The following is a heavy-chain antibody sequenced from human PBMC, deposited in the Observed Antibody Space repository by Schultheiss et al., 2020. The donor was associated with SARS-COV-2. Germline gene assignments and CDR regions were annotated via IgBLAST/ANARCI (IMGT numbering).Heavy chain of an antibody. CDR2: IYHSGST. CDR3: ASAPRYCSGGSCYSVDY. CDR1: GGSFSDYF. Sequence: TLSLTCAVYGGSFSDYFWSWIRQPPGKGLEWIGSIYHSGSTNYNPSLKSRVTISVDKSKNQFSLKLSSVTAADTAVYYCASAPRYCSGGSCYSVDYWGQGTLVTVSS. D-gene: IGHD2-15*01. V-gene: IGHV4-34*01. J-gene: IGHJ4*02.